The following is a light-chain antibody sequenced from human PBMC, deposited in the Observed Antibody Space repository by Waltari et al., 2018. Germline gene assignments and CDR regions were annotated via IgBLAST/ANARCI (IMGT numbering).Light chain of an antibody. CDR1: QSISSW. V-gene: IGKV1-5*03. Sequence: DIQMTQPPSTLSASVGDRVTTTCRASQSISSWLAWYQQKPGKAPKLLIYKASSLESGVPSRFSGSGSGTEFTLTISSLQPDDFASYYCQQYNSLITFGPGTKVDIK. CDR2: KAS. J-gene: IGKJ3*01. CDR3: QQYNSLIT.